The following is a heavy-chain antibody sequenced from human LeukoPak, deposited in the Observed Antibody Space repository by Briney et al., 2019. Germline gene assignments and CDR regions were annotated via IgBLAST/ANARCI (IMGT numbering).Heavy chain of an antibody. Sequence: SETLSLTCTVSGVSISSSSYYCGCVRPPPGNGLGWCVSIYYSGSTFYNPSLKSRVTISVDTSKNQFSLKLSSVTAADTAVYYCASHYYGSGSYYSPSWFDPWGQGTLVTVSS. J-gene: IGHJ5*02. D-gene: IGHD3-10*01. CDR1: GVSISSSSYY. CDR3: ASHYYGSGSYYSPSWFDP. CDR2: IYYSGST. V-gene: IGHV4-39*01.